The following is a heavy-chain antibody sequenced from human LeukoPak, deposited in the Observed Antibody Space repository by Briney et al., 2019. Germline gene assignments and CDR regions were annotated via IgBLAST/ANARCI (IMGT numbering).Heavy chain of an antibody. CDR2: INGAGDNT. V-gene: IGHV3-23*01. CDR3: AKVSVCYGCYLDY. CDR1: GNTFSSHG. J-gene: IGHJ4*02. D-gene: IGHD3-16*01. Sequence: GGSLRLSCAASGNTFSSHGLTWVRQAPGKGLEWVSTINGAGDNTYYAETVKGRFTISRDNSKNTLYLQMHSLRAEDTAIYYCAKVSVCYGCYLDYWGQGTLVTVS.